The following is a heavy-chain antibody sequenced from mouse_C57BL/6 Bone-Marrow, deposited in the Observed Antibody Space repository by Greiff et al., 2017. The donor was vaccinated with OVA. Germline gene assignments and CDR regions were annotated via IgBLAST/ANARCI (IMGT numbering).Heavy chain of an antibody. Sequence: VQLQESGAELVKPGASVKISCKASGYTFTDYYINWVKQRPGQGLEWIGKIGPGSGSTYYNAKFKGKATLTADKSSSTAYMQLSSLTSEDTAIYFCARKGVIGQQWYFDVWGTGTTVTVSS. CDR3: ARKGVIGQQWYFDV. CDR1: GYTFTDYY. J-gene: IGHJ1*03. V-gene: IGHV1-77*01. CDR2: IGPGSGST. D-gene: IGHD3-3*01.